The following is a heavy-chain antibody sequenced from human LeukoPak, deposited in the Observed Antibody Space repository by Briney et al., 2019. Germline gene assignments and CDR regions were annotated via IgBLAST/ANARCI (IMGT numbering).Heavy chain of an antibody. CDR2: INHSGIT. CDR3: ARRQLHYYDSSGYPSFFDY. Sequence: PGGSLRLSCAASGFTFSSYAMTWIRQPPGKGLEWFGEINHSGITNYNPSLKSRVTISVDTSKNQFSLRLTSVTAADTAVYYCARRQLHYYDSSGYPSFFDYWGQGTLVTVSS. CDR1: GFTFSSYA. D-gene: IGHD3-22*01. V-gene: IGHV4-34*01. J-gene: IGHJ4*02.